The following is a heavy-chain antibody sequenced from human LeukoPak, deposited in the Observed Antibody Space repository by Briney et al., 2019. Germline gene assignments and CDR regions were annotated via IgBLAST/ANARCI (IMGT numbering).Heavy chain of an antibody. D-gene: IGHD2-21*02. V-gene: IGHV1-8*01. CDR2: MNPNSGNT. Sequence: GASVTVSCKASGYTFTSYDINWVRQATGQGLEWMGWMNPNSGNTGYAQKFQGRVTMTRNTSISTAYMGLSSLRSEDTAVYYCARGAGGYCGGDCYWDYWGQGTLVTVSS. CDR1: GYTFTSYD. J-gene: IGHJ4*02. CDR3: ARGAGGYCGGDCYWDY.